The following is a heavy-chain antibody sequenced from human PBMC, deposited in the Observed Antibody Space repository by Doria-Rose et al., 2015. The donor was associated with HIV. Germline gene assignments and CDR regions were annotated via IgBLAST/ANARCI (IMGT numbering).Heavy chain of an antibody. CDR1: GVSLSSPGMG. CDR2: IFSDDER. V-gene: IGHV2-26*01. D-gene: IGHD6-13*01. Sequence: QVTLKEPGPVLVKLTETLTLTCTVSGVSLSSPGMGVSWIRQPPGKALEWLANIFSDDERSYKTSLKSRLTISRGSSKSQVVLTMTDMDTVDTATYYCARIKSRRWYHKDYLGFWGQGTLVIVSA. J-gene: IGHJ4*02. CDR3: ARIKSRRWYHKDYLGF.